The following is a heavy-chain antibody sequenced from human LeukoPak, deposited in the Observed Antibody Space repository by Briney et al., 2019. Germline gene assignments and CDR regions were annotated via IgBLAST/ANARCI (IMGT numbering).Heavy chain of an antibody. Sequence: PGRSLRLSCSASGFSFSDYAMHSVRQAPGKGLEWVALISYDGSNKYYADSVKGRFTISRDSSKNTLFLQMNSLRAEDTAVYYCARSGAGGYVDYWGQGTLVTVSS. D-gene: IGHD3-10*01. V-gene: IGHV3-30-3*01. J-gene: IGHJ4*02. CDR2: ISYDGSNK. CDR1: GFSFSDYA. CDR3: ARSGAGGYVDY.